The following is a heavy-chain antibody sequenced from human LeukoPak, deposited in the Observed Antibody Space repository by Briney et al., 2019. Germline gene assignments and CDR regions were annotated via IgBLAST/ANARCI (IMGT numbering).Heavy chain of an antibody. D-gene: IGHD1-26*01. CDR1: GFTFSSYA. CDR3: AKDLNQGGELPLEGAFDI. J-gene: IGHJ3*02. V-gene: IGHV3-23*01. CDR2: ISGSGGST. Sequence: GGSLRLSCAASGFTFSSYAMSWVRQAPGKGLEWVSAISGSGGSTYYADSVKGRFTISRDNSKNTLYLQMNSLRAEDTAVYYCAKDLNQGGELPLEGAFDIWGQGTMVTVSS.